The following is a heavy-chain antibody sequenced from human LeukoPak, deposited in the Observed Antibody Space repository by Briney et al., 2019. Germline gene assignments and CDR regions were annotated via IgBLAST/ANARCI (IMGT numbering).Heavy chain of an antibody. D-gene: IGHD6-13*01. CDR1: NGSISSSSHY. J-gene: IGHJ4*02. CDR3: ASFPMSISSFY. V-gene: IGHV4-39*01. CDR2: IYYSGST. Sequence: SETLSLTCTVSNGSISSSSHYWGCIRQPPGEGLEWIGSIYYSGSTDYNPSLKSRLTISVDTSKNQFSLKLSSVTAADTAVYYCASFPMSISSFYWGQGTLVTVSS.